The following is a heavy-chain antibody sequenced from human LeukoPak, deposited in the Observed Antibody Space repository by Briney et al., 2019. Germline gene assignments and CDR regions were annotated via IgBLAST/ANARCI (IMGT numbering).Heavy chain of an antibody. J-gene: IGHJ4*02. CDR3: AHRPYSRYGYGYFDY. Sequence: SGPTLVNPTQTLTLTCTFSGFSLSSSGVGVGWIRQPPGKALEWLALFYWNDDKRYSPSLKSRLTITKDTSKNQVVLTMTNMEPVDTATYYCAHRPYSRYGYGYFDYWGQGTLVTVSS. D-gene: IGHD5-18*01. CDR2: FYWNDDK. V-gene: IGHV2-5*01. CDR1: GFSLSSSGVG.